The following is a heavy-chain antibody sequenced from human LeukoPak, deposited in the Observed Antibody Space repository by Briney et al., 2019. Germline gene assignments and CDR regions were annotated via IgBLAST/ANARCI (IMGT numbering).Heavy chain of an antibody. D-gene: IGHD6-6*01. V-gene: IGHV3-23*01. J-gene: IGHJ4*02. Sequence: GGSLRLSCTASGFSVSTYAMNWVRQAPGKGLEWVSGISVSGDSTYYADSVKGRFTISRDNSRNTLYLQMNSLRAEDMAVYYCATAGRLSYYFDYWGQGTLVTVSS. CDR1: GFSVSTYA. CDR2: ISVSGDST. CDR3: ATAGRLSYYFDY.